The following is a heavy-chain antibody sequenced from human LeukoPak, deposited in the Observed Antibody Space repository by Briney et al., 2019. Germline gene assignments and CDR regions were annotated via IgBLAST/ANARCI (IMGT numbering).Heavy chain of an antibody. Sequence: GGSLRLSCAASGFTFSSYSMNWVRQAPGKGLEWVSAISGSGGSTYYADSVKGRFTISRDNSKNTLYLQMNSLRAEDTAVYYCAKYPGVGPKYYYYYGMDVWGQGTTVTVSS. CDR3: AKYPGVGPKYYYYYGMDV. CDR1: GFTFSSYS. D-gene: IGHD1-26*01. CDR2: ISGSGGST. J-gene: IGHJ6*02. V-gene: IGHV3-23*01.